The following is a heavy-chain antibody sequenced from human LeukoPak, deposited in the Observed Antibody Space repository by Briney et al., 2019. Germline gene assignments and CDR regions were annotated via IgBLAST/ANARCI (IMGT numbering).Heavy chain of an antibody. CDR1: GFTFSSYG. D-gene: IGHD3-10*01. Sequence: GGSLRLSCAASGFTFSSYGMSWVRQAPGKGLEWVSAISGSGGSTYYADSVKGRFTISRDNSKNTLYLQMNSLRAEDTAVYYCAKEATGSGSYLAPYYYYYMDVWGKGTTVTISS. CDR3: AKEATGSGSYLAPYYYYYMDV. CDR2: ISGSGGST. J-gene: IGHJ6*03. V-gene: IGHV3-23*01.